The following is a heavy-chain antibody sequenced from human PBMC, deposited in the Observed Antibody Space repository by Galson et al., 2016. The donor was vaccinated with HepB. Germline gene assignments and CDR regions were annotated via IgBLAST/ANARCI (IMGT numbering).Heavy chain of an antibody. V-gene: IGHV1-8*01. CDR3: AVSTRAAFVAY. Sequence: SVKVSCKASGYTFTSYDINWVQQVSGQGLEWMGWMNPKSGSTGYAQKFQGRVSMTRNTSTSRAYMELTGLRSEDTAVYFCAVSTRAAFVAYWGQGILVTVSS. J-gene: IGHJ4*02. D-gene: IGHD6-13*01. CDR1: GYTFTSYD. CDR2: MNPKSGST.